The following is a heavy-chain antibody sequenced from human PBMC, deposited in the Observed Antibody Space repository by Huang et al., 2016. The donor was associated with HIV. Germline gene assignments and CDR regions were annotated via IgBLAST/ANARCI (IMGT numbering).Heavy chain of an antibody. CDR2: LSGGGSGT. V-gene: IGHV3-23*01. CDR1: GFAFSSYA. D-gene: IGHD6-13*01. J-gene: IGHJ2*01. Sequence: EVQLLESGGGWVQPGGSLRISCEASGFAFSSYAMHWVRQAPGKGLEWVSGLSGGGSGTYYADFVKGRFIISRDNSKKTLYLQMNSLDADDTAVYYCAKGGSAAPKFFDLWGRGTLVTVSS. CDR3: AKGGSAAPKFFDL.